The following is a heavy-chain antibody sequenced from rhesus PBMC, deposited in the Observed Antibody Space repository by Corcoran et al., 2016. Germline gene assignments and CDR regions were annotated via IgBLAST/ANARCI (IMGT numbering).Heavy chain of an antibody. V-gene: IGHV4-81*01. CDR3: ARRGNFDAFDF. J-gene: IGHJ3*01. Sequence: QLQLQESGPGLVKPSETLSLTCAVSGGSIYGYSWSWIRQPPGKGLEWIGIIDVNVACTNYNPSLKSRFTISKDTSKNQFSLNLRSVGAADTAGYYCARRGNFDAFDFWGQGLRVTVSS. CDR2: IDVNVACT. CDR1: GGSIYGYS.